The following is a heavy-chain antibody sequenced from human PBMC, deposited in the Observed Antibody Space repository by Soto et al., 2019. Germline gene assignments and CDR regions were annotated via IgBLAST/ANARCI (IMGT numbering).Heavy chain of an antibody. CDR2: IWYDGSNE. Sequence: PGGSLRLSCAASGFTFSSYGMHWVRQAPGKGLEWVAVIWYDGSNEYYADSVKGRFTISRDNPKNTLYLQMNSLRAEDTAVYYCARGTYSSSWPFGNGMDVWGKGTTVTVSS. D-gene: IGHD6-13*01. V-gene: IGHV3-33*01. CDR3: ARGTYSSSWPFGNGMDV. J-gene: IGHJ6*04. CDR1: GFTFSSYG.